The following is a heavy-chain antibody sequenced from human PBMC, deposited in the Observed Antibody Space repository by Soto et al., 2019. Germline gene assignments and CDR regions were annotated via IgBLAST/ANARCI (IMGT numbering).Heavy chain of an antibody. CDR1: GYTLTELS. CDR3: ATDVRRVDNWNY. Sequence: ASVKVSCKVSGYTLTELSMHWVRQAPGKGLEWMGGFDPEDGETIYAQKFQGRVTMTEDTSTDTAYMELSSLRSEDTAVYYCATDVRRVDNWNYWGQGTRVTVSS. J-gene: IGHJ4*02. D-gene: IGHD2-21*01. V-gene: IGHV1-24*01. CDR2: FDPEDGET.